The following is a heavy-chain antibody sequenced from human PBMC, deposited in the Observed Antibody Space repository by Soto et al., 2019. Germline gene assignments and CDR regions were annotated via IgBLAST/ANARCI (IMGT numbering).Heavy chain of an antibody. CDR2: ISSSGSTI. Sequence: PWGSLRLSCSASGFTFSDYYMSWGRQAPGKGLEWVSYISSSGSTIYYADSVKGRFTISRDNAKNSLYLQMNSLRAEDTAVYYCARAEGYYYGMDVWGQGTTVTVSS. CDR3: ARAEGYYYGMDV. V-gene: IGHV3-11*01. CDR1: GFTFSDYY. J-gene: IGHJ6*02.